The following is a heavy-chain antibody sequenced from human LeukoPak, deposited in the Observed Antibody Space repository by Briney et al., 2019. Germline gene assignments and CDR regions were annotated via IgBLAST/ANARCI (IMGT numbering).Heavy chain of an antibody. CDR1: GFTFSSYG. V-gene: IGHV3-30*18. J-gene: IGHJ3*02. CDR3: VKVRSRGDQTDAFDI. Sequence: GGSLRLSCAASGFTFSSYGMHWVRQAPGKGLEWVAVISYDGSNKYYADSVKGRFTISRDNSKNTLYLQMNSLRAEDTAVYYCVKVRSRGDQTDAFDIWGQGTMVTVSS. CDR2: ISYDGSNK. D-gene: IGHD4-17*01.